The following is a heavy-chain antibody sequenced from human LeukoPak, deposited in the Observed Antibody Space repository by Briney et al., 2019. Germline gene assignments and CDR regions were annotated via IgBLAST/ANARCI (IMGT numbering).Heavy chain of an antibody. CDR3: ARVRPGGNWFDP. CDR1: GYTFTSYG. D-gene: IGHD3-10*01. Sequence: ASVKVSCKASGYTFTSYGISWVRQAPGQGLEWMGWISAYNGNTNYAQKLQGRVTMTTDTSTSIAYMELRSLRSDDTAVYYCARVRPGGNWFDPWGQGTLVTVSS. CDR2: ISAYNGNT. J-gene: IGHJ5*02. V-gene: IGHV1-18*01.